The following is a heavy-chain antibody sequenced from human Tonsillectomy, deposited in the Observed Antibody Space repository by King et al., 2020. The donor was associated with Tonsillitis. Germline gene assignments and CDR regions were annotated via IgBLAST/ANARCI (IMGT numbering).Heavy chain of an antibody. D-gene: IGHD3-10*01. J-gene: IGHJ4*02. CDR3: ARGASGTYYRFDY. Sequence: VQLVESGGGLVQPGGSLRLSCAASGFSFTSYHMNWVRQAPGRGLEWVSTVNLGGGTYYADSVQGRFTISRDNSKNAVFLEMNSLRAEDTAVYYCARGASGTYYRFDYWGQGALVTVSS. CDR1: GFSFTSYH. CDR2: VNLGGGT. V-gene: IGHV3-23*04.